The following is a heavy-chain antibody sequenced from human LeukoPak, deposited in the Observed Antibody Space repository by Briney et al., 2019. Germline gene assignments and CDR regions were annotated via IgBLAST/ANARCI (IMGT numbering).Heavy chain of an antibody. CDR3: ARGRSRVPLYGMDV. V-gene: IGHV4-39*07. CDR2: INHSGST. CDR1: GGSISSSSYY. Sequence: KTSETLSLTCTVSGGSISSSSYYWGWIRQPPGKGLEWIGEINHSGSTNYNPSLKSRVTISVDTSKNQFSLKLSSVTAADTAVYYCARGRSRVPLYGMDVWGQGTTVTVSS. J-gene: IGHJ6*02.